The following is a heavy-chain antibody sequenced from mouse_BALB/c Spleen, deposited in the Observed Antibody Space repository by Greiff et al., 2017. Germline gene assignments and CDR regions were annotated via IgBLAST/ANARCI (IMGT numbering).Heavy chain of an antibody. CDR3: ARERYDEDYYAMDY. CDR1: GYSITSNYA. D-gene: IGHD2-14*01. J-gene: IGHJ4*01. Sequence: DVQLQESGPGLVKPSQSLSLTCTVTGYSITSNYAWNWIRQFPGNKLEWMGYISYSGSTSYNPSLKSRISITRDTSKNQFFLQLNSVTTEDTATYYCARERYDEDYYAMDYWGQGTSVTVSS. CDR2: ISYSGST. V-gene: IGHV3-2*02.